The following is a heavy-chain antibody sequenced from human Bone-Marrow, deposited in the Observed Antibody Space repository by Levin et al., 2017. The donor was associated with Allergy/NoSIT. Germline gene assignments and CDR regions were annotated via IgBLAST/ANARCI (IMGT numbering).Heavy chain of an antibody. CDR3: ARNNVGYCSSTSCYGAGLFDY. D-gene: IGHD2-2*01. J-gene: IGHJ4*02. CDR2: IYPGDSDT. V-gene: IGHV5-51*01. CDR1: GYSFTSYW. Sequence: GGSLRLSCKGSGYSFTSYWIGWVRQMPGKGLEWMGIIYPGDSDTRYSPSFQGQVTISADKSISTAYLQWSSLKASDTAMYYCARNNVGYCSSTSCYGAGLFDYWGQGTLVTVSS.